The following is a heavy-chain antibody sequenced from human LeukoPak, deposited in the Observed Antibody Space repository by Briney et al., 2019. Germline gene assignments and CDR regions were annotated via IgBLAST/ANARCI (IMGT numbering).Heavy chain of an antibody. CDR3: ARGSVVAADRGTSHFDY. CDR1: GGSISSSSYY. Sequence: PSETLSLTCTVSGGSISSSSYYWGWIRQPPGKGLEWIGSIYYSGSTYYNPSLRSRVTISVDTSKNQFSLKLSSVTAADTAVYYCARGSVVAADRGTSHFDYWGQGTLVTVSS. D-gene: IGHD2-15*01. CDR2: IYYSGST. J-gene: IGHJ4*02. V-gene: IGHV4-39*07.